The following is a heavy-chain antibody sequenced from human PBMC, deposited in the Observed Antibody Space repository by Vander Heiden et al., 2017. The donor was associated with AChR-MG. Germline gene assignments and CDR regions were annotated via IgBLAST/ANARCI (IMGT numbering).Heavy chain of an antibody. Sequence: QVQLQQWGAGLLKLSETLSLTCAVYGGSFSGYYWSWIRQPPGKGLERIGEINHSGSTNYNPSLKSRVTISVDTSKNQFSLKLSSVTAADTAVYYCARAGYCSSTSCYHRRNWFDPWGQGTLVTVSS. D-gene: IGHD2-2*01. J-gene: IGHJ5*02. CDR1: GGSFSGYY. V-gene: IGHV4-34*01. CDR3: ARAGYCSSTSCYHRRNWFDP. CDR2: INHSGST.